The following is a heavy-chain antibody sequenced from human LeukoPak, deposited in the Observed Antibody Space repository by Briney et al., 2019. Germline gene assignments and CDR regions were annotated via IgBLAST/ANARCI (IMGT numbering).Heavy chain of an antibody. J-gene: IGHJ3*02. V-gene: IGHV3-23*01. D-gene: IGHD2-2*01. CDR2: ISGSGGST. CDR3: ARDPSYQLLSADDAFDI. Sequence: GGSLRLSCAASGFTFSSYAMSWVRQAPGKGLEWVSAISGSGGSTYYADSVKGRFTISRDNAKNSLYLQMNSLRAEDTAVYYCARDPSYQLLSADDAFDIWGQGTMVTVSS. CDR1: GFTFSSYA.